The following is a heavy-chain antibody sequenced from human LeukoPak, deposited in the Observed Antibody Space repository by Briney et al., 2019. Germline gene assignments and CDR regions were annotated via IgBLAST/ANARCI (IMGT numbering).Heavy chain of an antibody. D-gene: IGHD1-7*01. CDR1: GYTLTELS. V-gene: IGHV1-24*01. Sequence: ASVKVSCKVSGYTLTELSMHWVRQAPGKGLEWMGGFDPEDGETIYAQKFQGRVTMTRDTSISTAYMELSRLRSDDTAVYYCARELRGLVGYWGQGTLVTVSS. CDR3: ARELRGLVGY. CDR2: FDPEDGET. J-gene: IGHJ4*02.